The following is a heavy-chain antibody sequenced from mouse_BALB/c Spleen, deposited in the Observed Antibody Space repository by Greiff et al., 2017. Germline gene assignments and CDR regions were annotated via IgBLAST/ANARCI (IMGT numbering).Heavy chain of an antibody. J-gene: IGHJ2*01. Sequence: VQLQQPGAELVRPGASVKLSCKASGYTFTSYWINWVKQRPGQGLEWIGNIYPSDSYTNYNQKFKDKATLTVDKSSSTAYMQLSSPTSEDSAVYYCTRWGGAYYFDYWGQGTTLTVSS. V-gene: IGHV1-69*02. CDR2: IYPSDSYT. CDR1: GYTFTSYW. CDR3: TRWGGAYYFDY.